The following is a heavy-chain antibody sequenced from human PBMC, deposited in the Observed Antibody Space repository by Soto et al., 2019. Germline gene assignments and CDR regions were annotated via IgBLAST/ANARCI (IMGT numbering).Heavy chain of an antibody. J-gene: IGHJ4*02. Sequence: GGSLRLSCAASGFTFSTYGMHWVRQAPGKGLEWVAIIRYDGSNIYYADSVKGRFTVSRDNSKNTLYLQMNSLRAEDTAIYFCARDFQKGRSFDYWGQGTLVTVSS. CDR3: ARDFQKGRSFDY. V-gene: IGHV3-30*02. CDR1: GFTFSTYG. CDR2: IRYDGSNI.